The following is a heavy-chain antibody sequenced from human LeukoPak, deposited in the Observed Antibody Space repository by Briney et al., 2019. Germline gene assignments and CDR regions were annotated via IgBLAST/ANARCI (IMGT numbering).Heavy chain of an antibody. Sequence: SETLSLTCAVYGGSFSGNYWAWIRQSPGKGLEWIGELNDSGSTNYNPSLKSRVTISLDTSKNQFSLRLSSVTAADTAVYYCATPIGDSSSSEEWGQGTLVTVSS. CDR1: GGSFSGNY. D-gene: IGHD6-13*01. V-gene: IGHV4-34*01. CDR3: ATPIGDSSSSEE. CDR2: LNDSGST. J-gene: IGHJ4*02.